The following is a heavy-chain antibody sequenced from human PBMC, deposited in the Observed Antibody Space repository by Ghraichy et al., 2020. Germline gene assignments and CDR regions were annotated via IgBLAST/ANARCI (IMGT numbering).Heavy chain of an antibody. CDR2: IWYDGTNK. J-gene: IGHJ4*02. D-gene: IGHD6-19*01. V-gene: IGHV3-33*01. CDR1: GFTSSNYG. Sequence: GGSLRLSCAASGFTSSNYGIQWVRQAPGKGLQWVAVIWYDGTNKYYADSVKGRFTISRDNSKNTLFLQMNSLRAEDTAVYYCARVKDSGWYEGFDFWGQGTLVTVSS. CDR3: ARVKDSGWYEGFDF.